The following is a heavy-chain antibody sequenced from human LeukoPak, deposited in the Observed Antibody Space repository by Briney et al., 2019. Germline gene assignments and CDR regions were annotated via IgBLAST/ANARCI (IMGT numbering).Heavy chain of an antibody. CDR3: ARDPYHRLGPPLDV. J-gene: IGHJ4*02. CDR2: ISTSSGDT. V-gene: IGHV1-18*01. CDR1: GYTFTNSD. D-gene: IGHD1-14*01. Sequence: AAVTVSCKASGYTFTNSDFTLVRQAPGQGLEWMGMISTSSGDTNYAAKLHGRVTMTTDTSTSTVYMELGSLTFDHTAVYFCARDPYHRLGPPLDVWSQG.